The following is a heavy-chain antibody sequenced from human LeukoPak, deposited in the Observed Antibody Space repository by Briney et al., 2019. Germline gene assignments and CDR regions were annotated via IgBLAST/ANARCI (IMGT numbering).Heavy chain of an antibody. J-gene: IGHJ4*02. Sequence: GGSLRLSCAASGFTFSSYGMHWVRQAPGKGLEWVAVISYDGSNKYYADSVKGRFTISRDNSKNTLYLQMNSLRAEDTAVYYCAKDRYYYDSSGYPDYWGQGTLVTVSS. CDR1: GFTFSSYG. CDR2: ISYDGSNK. D-gene: IGHD3-22*01. V-gene: IGHV3-30*18. CDR3: AKDRYYYDSSGYPDY.